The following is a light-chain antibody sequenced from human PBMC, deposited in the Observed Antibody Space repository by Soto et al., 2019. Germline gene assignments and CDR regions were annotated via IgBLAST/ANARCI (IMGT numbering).Light chain of an antibody. Sequence: QSALTQPASVSGSPGQPITISCTGTSSDVGGYNSVSWYQQHPGKSPKVMIYDVSNRPSGVSNRFSGSKSGNTASLAISGLQAEDEADYYCGSYTTSSTLYVFCTGTKLTVL. CDR3: GSYTTSSTLYV. J-gene: IGLJ1*01. CDR1: SSDVGGYNS. CDR2: DVS. V-gene: IGLV2-14*01.